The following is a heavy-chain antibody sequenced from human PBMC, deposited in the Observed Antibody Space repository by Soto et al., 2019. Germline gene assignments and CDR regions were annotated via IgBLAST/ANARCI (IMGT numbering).Heavy chain of an antibody. CDR1: DGSISRSAFY. V-gene: IGHV4-39*01. D-gene: IGHD6-19*01. CDR3: ARHLYPGESSGYYGY. Sequence: QLQLQESGPGLVKPSETLSLTCTVSDGSISRSAFYWGWIRQPPGKGLEWIGSVHYTGSTYYNPSLKRRVTISLASSKTQLSLTVSSVTAADTAVYYCARHLYPGESSGYYGYWGQGDLVTVSS. CDR2: VHYTGST. J-gene: IGHJ4*02.